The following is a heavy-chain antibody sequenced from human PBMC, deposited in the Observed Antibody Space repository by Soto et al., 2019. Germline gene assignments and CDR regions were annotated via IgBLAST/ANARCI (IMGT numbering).Heavy chain of an antibody. D-gene: IGHD3-3*01. Sequence: SETLSLTCTVSGGSISSYYWGWIRQPAGKGLEWIGRIYTSGSTNYNPSLKSRVTLSVDTSKNQFSLKLSSVTAADTAVYYCARGSEYYDFWSGYAREIYFQHWGQGTLVTVSS. J-gene: IGHJ1*01. CDR2: IYTSGST. V-gene: IGHV4-4*07. CDR1: GGSISSYY. CDR3: ARGSEYYDFWSGYAREIYFQH.